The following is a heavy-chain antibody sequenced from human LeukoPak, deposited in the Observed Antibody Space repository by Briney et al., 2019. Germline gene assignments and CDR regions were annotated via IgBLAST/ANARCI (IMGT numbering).Heavy chain of an antibody. CDR1: RSTFSNYG. CDR2: INSRSSTI. D-gene: IGHD1-26*01. Sequence: PGGSLRLSCAASRSTFSNYGVNWVRQAPGKGLGWVSYINSRSSTIYYADSVRGRFTISRDNAKNSLYLQMNSLKAEDTAIYYCAREVGTPQAFGIWGQGTMVTVSS. V-gene: IGHV3-48*01. J-gene: IGHJ3*02. CDR3: AREVGTPQAFGI.